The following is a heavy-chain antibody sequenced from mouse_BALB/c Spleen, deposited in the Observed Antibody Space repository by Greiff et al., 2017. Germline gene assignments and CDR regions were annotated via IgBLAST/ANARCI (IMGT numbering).Heavy chain of an antibody. CDR1: GFTFSSYT. Sequence: EVKVVESGGGLVKPGGSLKLSCAASGFTFSSYTMSWVRQTPEKRLEWVATISSGGSYTYYPDSVKGRFTISRDNAKNTLYLQMSSLKSEDTAMYYCTRDNDYRYDYYAMDYWGQGTSVTVSS. CDR2: ISSGGSYT. CDR3: TRDNDYRYDYYAMDY. V-gene: IGHV5-6-4*01. D-gene: IGHD2-14*01. J-gene: IGHJ4*01.